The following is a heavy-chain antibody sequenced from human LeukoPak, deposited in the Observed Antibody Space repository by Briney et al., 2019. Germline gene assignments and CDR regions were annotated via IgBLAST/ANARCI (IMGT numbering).Heavy chain of an antibody. CDR1: VVSLSSSSYY. CDR2: IYYSGST. V-gene: IGHV4-39*01. J-gene: IGHJ4*02. D-gene: IGHD5-12*01. CDR3: ASDSGYDYSFDY. Sequence: PSETLSLTCTVSVVSLSSSSYYGGWIRQPPGKGLEWIGSIYYSGSTYYNPSLKSRVTISVDMSKNQFSLKLSSVTAADTAVYYCASDSGYDYSFDYWGQGTLVTVSS.